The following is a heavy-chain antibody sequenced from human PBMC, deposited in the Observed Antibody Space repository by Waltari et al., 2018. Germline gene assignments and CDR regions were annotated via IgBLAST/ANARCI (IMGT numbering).Heavy chain of an antibody. V-gene: IGHV4-38-2*02. CDR2: IYHSVTT. CDR1: GYSISSGYY. J-gene: IGHJ4*02. D-gene: IGHD5-12*01. CDR3: ARPGPDGYNLGY. Sequence: QLQLQESGPGLVKPSETLSLTCTVSGYSISSGYYWGWTRQPPGKGLEWIGSIYHSVTTSSHPSLNSRVTLSLDTSKNQCSLKLSSVTASDTAVYYCARPGPDGYNLGYWGQGTLVTVSS.